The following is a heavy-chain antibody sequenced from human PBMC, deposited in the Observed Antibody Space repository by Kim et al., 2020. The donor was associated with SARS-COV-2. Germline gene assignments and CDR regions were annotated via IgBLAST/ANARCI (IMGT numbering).Heavy chain of an antibody. Sequence: ASVKVSCKVSGYTLTELSMHWVRQAPGKGLEWMGGFDPEDGETIYAQKFQGRVTMTEDTSTDTAYMELSSLRSEDTAVYYCATELRTTRGLHCSSTSCYSWLGPWGQGTLVTVSS. J-gene: IGHJ5*02. CDR2: FDPEDGET. CDR1: GYTLTELS. D-gene: IGHD2-2*01. V-gene: IGHV1-24*01. CDR3: ATELRTTRGLHCSSTSCYSWLGP.